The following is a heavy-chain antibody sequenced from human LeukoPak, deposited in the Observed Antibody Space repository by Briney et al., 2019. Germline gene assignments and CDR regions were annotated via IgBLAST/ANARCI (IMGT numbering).Heavy chain of an antibody. Sequence: GGSLRLSCAASGFTFSDYYMSWIRQAPGKGLEWVSYISSSGSTIYYADSVKGRFTISRDNAKNSLYLQMNSLRAEDTAVYYCARDSVGFYYYGSGSYDKGTDYWGQGTLVTVSS. CDR3: ARDSVGFYYYGSGSYDKGTDY. J-gene: IGHJ4*02. CDR1: GFTFSDYY. V-gene: IGHV3-11*01. D-gene: IGHD3-10*01. CDR2: ISSSGSTI.